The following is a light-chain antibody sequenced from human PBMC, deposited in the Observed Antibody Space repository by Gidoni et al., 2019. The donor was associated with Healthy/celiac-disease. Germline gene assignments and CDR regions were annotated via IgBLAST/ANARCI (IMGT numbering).Light chain of an antibody. V-gene: IGKV1-39*01. J-gene: IGKJ4*01. CDR1: QTISSS. CDR2: SAS. Sequence: DIQMTKSPSSLSASVGDRVTITYRASQTISSSLNWYQHKPGKATKLLIYSASSLQSGVPSRFSGSGSGTDFTLTISSLQPEDFATYYCQQSYSTPLTFGGGTKVEI. CDR3: QQSYSTPLT.